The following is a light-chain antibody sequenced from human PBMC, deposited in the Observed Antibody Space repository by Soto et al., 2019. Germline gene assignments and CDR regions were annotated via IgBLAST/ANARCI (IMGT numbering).Light chain of an antibody. CDR1: DIARKT. V-gene: IGLV3-21*02. CDR2: DDD. CDR3: QVWDISSYHHV. Sequence: SYELTQPPSVSVAPGQTARITCGGNDIARKTVHWYQQKPGQAPVLVVYDDDERPSGIPERFSGSNSGNTATLTISRVEAGDEAYYYCQVWDISSYHHVFGTGTKLTVL. J-gene: IGLJ1*01.